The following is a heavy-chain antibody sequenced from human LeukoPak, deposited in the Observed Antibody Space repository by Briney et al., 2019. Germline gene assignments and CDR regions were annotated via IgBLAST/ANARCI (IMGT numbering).Heavy chain of an antibody. J-gene: IGHJ4*02. Sequence: PGGSLRLSCVVSGFTLGSGGVMWARRPQGGGREWGTNINRDGSEKNYVDSVKGRFTITRDNAENSLYLQMNSLKVEDSAIYYCATYDSWSGYNIAYWGQGTLVTVSS. V-gene: IGHV3-7*03. D-gene: IGHD3-3*01. CDR1: GFTLGSGG. CDR3: ATYDSWSGYNIAY. CDR2: INRDGSEK.